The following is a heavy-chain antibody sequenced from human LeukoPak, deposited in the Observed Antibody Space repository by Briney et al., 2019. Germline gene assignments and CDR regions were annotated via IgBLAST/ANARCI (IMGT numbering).Heavy chain of an antibody. V-gene: IGHV3-48*03. J-gene: IGHJ4*02. CDR2: ISSSGSSI. Sequence: PGGSLRLSCAASGFTFSSYEMNWVRQAPGKGLEWVSYISSSGSSIYYADSVKGRFTISRDNAKNSQYLQMNSLGAEDTAVYYCARATVGFDYWGQGTLVTVSS. CDR1: GFTFSSYE. CDR3: ARATVGFDY. D-gene: IGHD3-3*01.